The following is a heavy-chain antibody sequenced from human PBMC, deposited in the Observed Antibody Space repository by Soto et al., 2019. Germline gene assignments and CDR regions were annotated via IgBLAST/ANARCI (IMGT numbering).Heavy chain of an antibody. J-gene: IGHJ3*02. CDR3: ARDRSGSYFAAFDI. V-gene: IGHV1-69*01. CDR2: IIPIFGTA. CDR1: GGTFSRYA. Sequence: QVQLVQSGAEVKKPRSSVKVSCKASGGTFSRYAISWVRQSPGQGLEWMGWIIPIFGTANYAQKFQGRVTITADESTSRAYMELSSLRSEDTAVYYCARDRSGSYFAAFDIWGQGTMVTVS. D-gene: IGHD1-26*01.